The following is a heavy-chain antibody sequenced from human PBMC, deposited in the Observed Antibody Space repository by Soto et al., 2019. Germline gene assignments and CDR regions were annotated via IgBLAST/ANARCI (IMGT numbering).Heavy chain of an antibody. Sequence: EVELLESGGGLVQPGGSLRLSCAASGFTFSSYAMSWVRQGPGKGLEWVSSVSGSGDSTYYADSVKGRFTVSRDNSKNTLYLQMNSLRAEETAVYYCAKDPTSRVYYYYYYMDVWGKWTTVTVSS. CDR3: AKDPTSRVYYYYYYMDV. D-gene: IGHD1-26*01. CDR2: VSGSGDST. CDR1: GFTFSSYA. J-gene: IGHJ6*03. V-gene: IGHV3-23*01.